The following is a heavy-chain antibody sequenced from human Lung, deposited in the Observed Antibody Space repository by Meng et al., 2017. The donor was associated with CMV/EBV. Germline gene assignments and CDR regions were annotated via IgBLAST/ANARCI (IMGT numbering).Heavy chain of an antibody. J-gene: IGHJ4*02. V-gene: IGHV1-2*02. CDR2: INPDRGGT. CDR1: GYTFTGYY. CDR3: AKAAYSSFARGGYYFDN. D-gene: IGHD6-6*01. Sequence: ASGKVSXKASGYTFTGYYIHWVRQAPGQGLVWMGWINPDRGGTDYPQKFQGRVTMTRDTSISTAYMELTRLTSDDTAVYYCAKAAYSSFARGGYYFDNWGQGTLVTVSS.